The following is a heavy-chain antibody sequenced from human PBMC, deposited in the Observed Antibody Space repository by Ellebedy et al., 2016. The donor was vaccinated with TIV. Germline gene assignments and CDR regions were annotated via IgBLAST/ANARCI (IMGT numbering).Heavy chain of an antibody. V-gene: IGHV3-23*01. CDR3: MKERIAVGGSFFDS. Sequence: GESLKISCAASGFTFRSYAMNWVRQAPGKGLEWVSTISGSGGRTYYADSVQGRFTISIDKSKNTGYLQMNSLRVEDTAIYYCMKERIAVGGSFFDSWGQGTLVTVSS. CDR1: GFTFRSYA. CDR2: ISGSGGRT. D-gene: IGHD6-13*01. J-gene: IGHJ4*02.